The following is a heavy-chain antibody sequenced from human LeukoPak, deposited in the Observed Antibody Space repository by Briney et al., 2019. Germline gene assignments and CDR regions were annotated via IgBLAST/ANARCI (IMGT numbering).Heavy chain of an antibody. Sequence: MPGESLKISCKGSGYSFPNYWIGWVRQMPGKGLEWMGIIYPGDSHTRYSPSFQDQVTISVGKSISTAYLQWSSLKASDTAMYYCARGPYAYTSSATLGSYNWFDPWGQGSLVTVSS. D-gene: IGHD2-2*02. CDR3: ARGPYAYTSSATLGSYNWFDP. CDR1: GYSFPNYW. V-gene: IGHV5-51*01. CDR2: IYPGDSHT. J-gene: IGHJ5*02.